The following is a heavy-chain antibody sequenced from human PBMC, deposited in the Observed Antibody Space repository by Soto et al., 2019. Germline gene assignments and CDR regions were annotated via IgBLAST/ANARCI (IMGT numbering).Heavy chain of an antibody. V-gene: IGHV4-61*01. J-gene: IGHJ6*02. CDR2: IYYSGST. Sequence: PSETLSLTCTVSVGSVSSGSYYWSWIRQPPGKGLEWIGYIYYSGSTNYNPSLKSRVTISLDTSKNQFSLELSSVTAADTAVYYCARGETTPAYYYYFYVMDVWGQGTTVTVSS. CDR3: ARGETTPAYYYYFYVMDV. CDR1: VGSVSSGSYY.